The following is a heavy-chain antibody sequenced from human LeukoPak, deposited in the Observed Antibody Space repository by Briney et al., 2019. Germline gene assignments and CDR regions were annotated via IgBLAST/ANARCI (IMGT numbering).Heavy chain of an antibody. CDR1: GFTFGDYA. V-gene: IGHV3-49*04. CDR3: TRYRQDGSYADY. CDR2: IRSKAYGGTT. J-gene: IGHJ4*02. D-gene: IGHD1-26*01. Sequence: GGSLRLSCTASGFTFGDYAMSWVRQAPGKGLEWVGFIRSKAYGGTTEYAASVKGRFTISRDDSKSIAYLQMNSLKTEDTAVYYCTRYRQDGSYADYWGQGTLVTVSS.